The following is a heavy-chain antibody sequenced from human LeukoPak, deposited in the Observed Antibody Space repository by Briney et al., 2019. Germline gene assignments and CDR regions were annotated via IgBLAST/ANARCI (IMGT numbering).Heavy chain of an antibody. CDR3: ARTNWGALDY. D-gene: IGHD7-27*01. CDR1: GYSFTNDW. Sequence: GESLKISCKGFGYSFTNDWIGWVRQMPGKGLEWMGIIYPSDSDAKYSPSFQGQVTMSVDKSITTAYLQWSSLKASDTAMYYCARTNWGALDYWGQGTLVTVSS. CDR2: IYPSDSDA. V-gene: IGHV5-51*01. J-gene: IGHJ4*02.